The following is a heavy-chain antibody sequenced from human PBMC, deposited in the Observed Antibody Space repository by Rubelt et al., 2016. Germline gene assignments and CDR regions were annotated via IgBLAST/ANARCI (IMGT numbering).Heavy chain of an antibody. CDR2: IRVNDGVT. V-gene: IGHV3-23*01. Sequence: EVQLLESGGGLVQPGGPLRLSCAASGYTFSDYSMNWVRQAPGKGLEWVSYIRVNDGVTYYADSVKGRFTISRDSSKNTLYLQMNSLRAEDTALYYCAKLEYCNGGNCYRLIDYWGQGTLVTVSS. CDR1: GYTFSDYS. CDR3: AKLEYCNGGNCYRLIDY. D-gene: IGHD2-15*01. J-gene: IGHJ4*02.